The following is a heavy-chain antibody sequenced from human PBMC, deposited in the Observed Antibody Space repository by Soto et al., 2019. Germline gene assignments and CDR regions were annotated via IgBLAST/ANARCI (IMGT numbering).Heavy chain of an antibody. Sequence: SETLSLTCTVSGGSISSGDYYWSWIRQPPGKGLEWIGYIYYSGSTYYNPSLKSRVTISVDTSKNQFSLKLSSVTAADTAVYYCARDCGGNWQLNWSDPRGPGTLLTVSS. J-gene: IGHJ5*02. CDR3: ARDCGGNWQLNWSDP. V-gene: IGHV4-30-4*01. CDR2: IYYSGST. D-gene: IGHD2-21*02. CDR1: GGSISSGDYY.